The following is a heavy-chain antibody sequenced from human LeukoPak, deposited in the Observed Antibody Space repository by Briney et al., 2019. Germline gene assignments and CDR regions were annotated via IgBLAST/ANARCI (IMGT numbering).Heavy chain of an antibody. CDR1: GFTFSSYG. V-gene: IGHV3-30*02. D-gene: IGHD3-10*01. CDR2: IRYDGSNK. J-gene: IGHJ4*02. Sequence: GGSLRLSCAASGFTFSSYGMHWVRQAPGKGLEWVAFIRYDGSNKYYADSVKGRFTISRDNSKNTLYLQMNSLRAEGTAVYYCASPSYYYGSGSYSYFDYWGQGTLVTVSS. CDR3: ASPSYYYGSGSYSYFDY.